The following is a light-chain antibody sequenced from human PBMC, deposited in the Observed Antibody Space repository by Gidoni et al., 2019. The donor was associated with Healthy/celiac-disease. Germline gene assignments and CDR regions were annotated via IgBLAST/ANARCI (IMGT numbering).Light chain of an antibody. Sequence: DIQMTPSPSSLSASVGDRVTITCRASQSISSYLNWYQQKPGKAPKLLIYAASSLKSGVPSRFSGSGSGTDFTLTISSLQPEDFATYYCQQSYSTLLMYTFGQGTKLEIK. CDR2: AAS. J-gene: IGKJ2*01. V-gene: IGKV1-39*01. CDR3: QQSYSTLLMYT. CDR1: QSISSY.